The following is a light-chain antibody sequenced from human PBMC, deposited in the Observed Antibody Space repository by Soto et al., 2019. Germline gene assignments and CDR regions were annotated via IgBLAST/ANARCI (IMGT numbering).Light chain of an antibody. CDR1: SSNIGSNY. J-gene: IGLJ2*01. V-gene: IGLV1-47*01. Sequence: QSVLTQPPSASGTPGQTVTISCSGRSSNIGSNYVYWYQQLPGTAPRLLMYRADQRPSGVPDRFSGSKSGTSASLVISGLRSEDEADYYCAAWDDIVSGLVFGGGTKLTVL. CDR3: AAWDDIVSGLV. CDR2: RAD.